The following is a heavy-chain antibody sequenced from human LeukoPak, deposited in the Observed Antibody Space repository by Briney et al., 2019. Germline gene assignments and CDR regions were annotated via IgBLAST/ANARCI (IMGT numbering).Heavy chain of an antibody. CDR3: ARSPTDILTRYNWFDP. J-gene: IGHJ5*02. CDR1: GGSISSYY. D-gene: IGHD3-9*01. Sequence: SETLSLTCSVSGGSISSYYWSWILQPPGKGLEWLGYIYYSGSTNYNPSLKSRVTISVDTSKNQFSLKLSSVTAADTAVYYCARSPTDILTRYNWFDPWGQGTLVTASS. CDR2: IYYSGST. V-gene: IGHV4-59*01.